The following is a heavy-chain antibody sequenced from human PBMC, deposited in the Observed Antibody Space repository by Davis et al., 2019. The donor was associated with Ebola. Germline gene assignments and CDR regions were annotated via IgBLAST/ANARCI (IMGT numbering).Heavy chain of an antibody. CDR1: GYTFTSYG. D-gene: IGHD2-2*02. CDR2: ISAYNGNT. J-gene: IGHJ6*02. CDR3: ARDLATRYCSGTSCYTLNYYYGMDV. Sequence: ASVKVSCKASGYTFTSYGISWVRQAPGQGLEWMGWISAYNGNTNYAQKLQGRVTMTTDTSTSTAYMELRSLRSDDTAVYYCARDLATRYCSGTSCYTLNYYYGMDVWGQGTTVTVSS. V-gene: IGHV1-18*01.